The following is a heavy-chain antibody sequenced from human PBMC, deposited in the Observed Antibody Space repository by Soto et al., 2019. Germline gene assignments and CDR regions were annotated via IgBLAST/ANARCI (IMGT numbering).Heavy chain of an antibody. CDR1: GFTFSSSE. CDR3: ARRGSS. D-gene: IGHD2-2*01. CDR2: IHPGGQII. V-gene: IGHV3-48*03. Sequence: PWGSLRLSCSASGFTFSSSEMYWGRQAPGKGLEWVSYIHPGGQIIFYADSVKGRFTISRDNAKNSVYLQMNNLRAEDTAVYYCARRGSSWGQGTMVTVSS. J-gene: IGHJ3*01.